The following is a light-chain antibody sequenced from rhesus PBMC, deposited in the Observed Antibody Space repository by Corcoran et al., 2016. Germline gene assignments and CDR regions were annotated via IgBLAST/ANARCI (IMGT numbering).Light chain of an antibody. J-gene: IGKJ1*01. Sequence: EIVMTQSPATLALSPGERATLSCRASQSVSSYLAWYQQKPGQAPRLLINGASSRATGIPDRFSGSGSGTAFTLTISSLEPEDVGVYFCLQSSNWPRTFGQGTKVEIK. CDR1: QSVSSY. CDR3: LQSSNWPRT. CDR2: GAS. V-gene: IGKV3-24*04.